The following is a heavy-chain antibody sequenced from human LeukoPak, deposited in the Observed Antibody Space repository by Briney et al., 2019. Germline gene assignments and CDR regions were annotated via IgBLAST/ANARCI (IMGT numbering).Heavy chain of an antibody. V-gene: IGHV1-69*05. J-gene: IGHJ4*02. Sequence: ASVKVSCKASGRTFSSYAISWVRQAPGQGLEWIGRIIPIFGTANYAQKFQGRVTITTDESTSTAYMELSSLRSEDTAVYYCARDFGLIDAGLVENDYWGQGTLVTVSS. D-gene: IGHD2/OR15-2a*01. CDR1: GRTFSSYA. CDR3: ARDFGLIDAGLVENDY. CDR2: IIPIFGTA.